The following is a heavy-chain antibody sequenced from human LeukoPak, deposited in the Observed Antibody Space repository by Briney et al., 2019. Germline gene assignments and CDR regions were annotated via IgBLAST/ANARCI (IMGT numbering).Heavy chain of an antibody. Sequence: ASVKVSCKASGYTFTGYYMHWVRQAPGQGLEWTGWINPNSGGTNYAQKFQGRVTMTRDTSISTAYMELSRLRSDDTAVYYCARDRWGSGYDPSYFDYWGQGTLVTVSS. J-gene: IGHJ4*02. D-gene: IGHD5-12*01. V-gene: IGHV1-2*02. CDR2: INPNSGGT. CDR3: ARDRWGSGYDPSYFDY. CDR1: GYTFTGYY.